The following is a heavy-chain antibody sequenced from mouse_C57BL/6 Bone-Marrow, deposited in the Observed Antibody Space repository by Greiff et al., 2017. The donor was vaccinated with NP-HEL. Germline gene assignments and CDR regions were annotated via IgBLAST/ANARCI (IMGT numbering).Heavy chain of an antibody. Sequence: DVMLVESGEGLVKPGGSLKLSCAASGFTFSSYAMSWVRQTPEKRLEWVAYISSGGDYIYYADTVKGRFTISRDNARNTLYLQMSSLKSEDTAMYYCTRPPRYYYGSGFAYWGQGTLVTVSA. J-gene: IGHJ3*01. D-gene: IGHD1-1*01. CDR1: GFTFSSYA. V-gene: IGHV5-9-1*02. CDR3: TRPPRYYYGSGFAY. CDR2: ISSGGDYI.